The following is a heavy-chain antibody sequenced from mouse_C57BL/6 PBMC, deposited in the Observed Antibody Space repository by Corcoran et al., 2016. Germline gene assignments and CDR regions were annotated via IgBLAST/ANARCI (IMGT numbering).Heavy chain of an antibody. CDR3: ARGGLYYSNYSYAMDY. CDR1: GYTFTDYY. Sequence: QVQLKQSGAELVRPGASVKLSCKASGYTFTDYYINWVKQRPGQGLEWIARIYPGSGNTYYNEKFKGKATLTAEKSSSTAYMQLSSLTSEDSAVYFCARGGLYYSNYSYAMDYWGQGTSVTVSS. J-gene: IGHJ4*01. D-gene: IGHD2-5*01. CDR2: IYPGSGNT. V-gene: IGHV1-76*01.